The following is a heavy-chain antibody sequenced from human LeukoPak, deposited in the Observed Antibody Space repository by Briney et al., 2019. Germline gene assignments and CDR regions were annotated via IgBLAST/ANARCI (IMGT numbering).Heavy chain of an antibody. Sequence: RSSETLSLTCTVSGGSISSGGYYWSWIRQPPGKGLEWIGSIYHSGSTYYNPSLKSRVTISVDTSKNQFSLKLSSVTAADTAVYYCASGFIAAAGTDYWGQGTLVTVSS. CDR3: ASGFIAAAGTDY. CDR1: GGSISSGGYY. V-gene: IGHV4-39*07. CDR2: IYHSGST. D-gene: IGHD6-13*01. J-gene: IGHJ4*02.